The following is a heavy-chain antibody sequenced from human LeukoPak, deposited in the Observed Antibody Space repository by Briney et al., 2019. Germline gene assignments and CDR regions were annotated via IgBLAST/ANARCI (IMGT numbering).Heavy chain of an antibody. J-gene: IGHJ6*02. CDR3: ARADFWSGYYYGMDV. Sequence: SETLSLTCAVSGGSLSSGGYSWSWIRQPPGKGLEWIGYIYHSGSTYYNPSLKSRVTISVDRSKNQFSLKLSSVTAADTAVYYCARADFWSGYYYGMDVWGQGTTVTVSS. CDR2: IYHSGST. CDR1: GGSLSSGGYS. V-gene: IGHV4-30-2*01. D-gene: IGHD3-3*01.